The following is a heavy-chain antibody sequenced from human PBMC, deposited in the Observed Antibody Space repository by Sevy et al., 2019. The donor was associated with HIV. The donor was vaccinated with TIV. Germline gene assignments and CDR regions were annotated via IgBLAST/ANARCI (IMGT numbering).Heavy chain of an antibody. D-gene: IGHD3-10*01. J-gene: IGHJ3*02. CDR2: IWYDGSNK. CDR3: ARDSLLPMAEDAFDI. Sequence: GGSLRLSCAASGFTFSSYRMHWVRQAPGKGLEWVAVIWYDGSNKYYADSVKGRFTISRDNSKNTLYLQMNSLRAEDTAVYYCARDSLLPMAEDAFDIWGQGTMVTVSS. CDR1: GFTFSSYR. V-gene: IGHV3-33*01.